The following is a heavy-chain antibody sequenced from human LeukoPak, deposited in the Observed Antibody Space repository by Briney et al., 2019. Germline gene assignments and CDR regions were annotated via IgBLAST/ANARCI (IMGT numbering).Heavy chain of an antibody. CDR2: MRSEGSGT. CDR3: TRVQTGRSGLMDV. J-gene: IGHJ6*02. Sequence: QPGGSLTLSCAASGFTLSGYWRHGVRQVPGKGLVGVSPMRSEGSGTTYAASVKGRSDISTDNAKNTSYLQMNSPRVEDAAVYYCTRVQTGRSGLMDVWGRGTAVSVS. D-gene: IGHD2-8*02. CDR1: GFTLSGYW. V-gene: IGHV3-74*01.